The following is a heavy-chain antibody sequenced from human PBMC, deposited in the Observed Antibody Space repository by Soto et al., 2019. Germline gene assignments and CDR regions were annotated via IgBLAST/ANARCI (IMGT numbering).Heavy chain of an antibody. J-gene: IGHJ4*02. D-gene: IGHD5-12*01. CDR2: IDPKSGGT. Sequence: QLVQAGAEVKKPGASVRVSCKTSGPTFIAYYIHWVRQAPGQGLEWMGWIDPKSGGTTYEQKFLGRFTMTSDTSINTAYMDLNRLTSDDTAVYYCARVSVDVPEWGQGTLITVSS. CDR1: GPTFIAYY. V-gene: IGHV1-2*02. CDR3: ARVSVDVPE.